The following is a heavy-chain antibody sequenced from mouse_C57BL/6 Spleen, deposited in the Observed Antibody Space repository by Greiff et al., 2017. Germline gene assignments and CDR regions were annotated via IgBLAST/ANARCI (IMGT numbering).Heavy chain of an antibody. CDR1: GYSITSGYY. CDR2: ISYDGSN. V-gene: IGHV3-6*01. CDR3: ARERTGTGFAY. Sequence: EVQLQESGPGLVKPSQSLSLTCSVTGYSITSGYYWNWIRQFPGNKLEWMGYISYDGSNNYNPSLKNRISITRDTSKNQFFLKLNSVTTEDTATYYCARERTGTGFAYWGQGTLVTVSA. J-gene: IGHJ3*01. D-gene: IGHD4-1*01.